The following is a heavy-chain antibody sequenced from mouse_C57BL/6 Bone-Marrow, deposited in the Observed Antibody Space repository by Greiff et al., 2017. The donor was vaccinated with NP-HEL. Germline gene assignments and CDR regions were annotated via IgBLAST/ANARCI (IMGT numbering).Heavy chain of an antibody. D-gene: IGHD1-1*02. CDR1: GFNFSDYG. CDR2: ISSGSSTI. V-gene: IGHV5-17*01. Sequence: VQLKESGGGLVKPGGSLKLSCAASGFNFSDYGMHWVRQAPEKGLEWVAYISSGSSTIYYADTVKGRFTISRDNAKNTLFLQMTSLRSEDTAMYYCARRDWVAPFAYWGQGTLVTVSA. CDR3: ARRDWVAPFAY. J-gene: IGHJ3*01.